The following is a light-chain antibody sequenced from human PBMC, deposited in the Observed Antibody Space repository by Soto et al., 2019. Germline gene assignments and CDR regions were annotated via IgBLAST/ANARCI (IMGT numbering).Light chain of an antibody. V-gene: IGKV3-20*01. J-gene: IGKJ5*01. CDR1: HSVSSGY. CDR2: GAS. CDR3: LQYGSSPPIT. Sequence: EIVVTQAPGTLSLSPGETATLSCRASHSVSSGYLAWYQQQPGQAPRLFIYGASSTATGIPDRFSGSGSGTDFPPTIRRVEPEDFAVYCCLQYGSSPPITFGTGTRREIK.